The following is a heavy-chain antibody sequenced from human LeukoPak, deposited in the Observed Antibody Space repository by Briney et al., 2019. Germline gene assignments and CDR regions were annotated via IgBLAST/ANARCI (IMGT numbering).Heavy chain of an antibody. J-gene: IGHJ5*02. CDR3: ARHGHSSSSVYWFDP. CDR2: IYYSGST. Sequence: SETLSLTCTVSGGSISSYYWSWIRQPPGKGLEWIGYIYYSGSTNYNPSLKSRVTISVDTSKNQFSLKLSSVTAADTAVYYCARHGHSSSSVYWFDPWGQGTLVTVSS. CDR1: GGSISSYY. V-gene: IGHV4-59*08. D-gene: IGHD6-6*01.